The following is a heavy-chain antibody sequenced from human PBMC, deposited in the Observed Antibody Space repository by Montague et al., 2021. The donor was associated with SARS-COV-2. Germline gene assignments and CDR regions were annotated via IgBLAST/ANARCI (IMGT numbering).Heavy chain of an antibody. J-gene: IGHJ4*02. CDR2: IKPDGSDK. CDR1: GFSFSTFW. CDR3: ARDPNWGAH. D-gene: IGHD7-27*01. V-gene: IGHV3-7*05. Sequence: SLRLSCAASGFSFSTFWMTWVRQAPGKGLEWVASIKPDGSDKYYVESVEGRFTISRDNARNSLYLQLNNLRAEDTAVYYCARDPNWGAHWGQGNPVTVSS.